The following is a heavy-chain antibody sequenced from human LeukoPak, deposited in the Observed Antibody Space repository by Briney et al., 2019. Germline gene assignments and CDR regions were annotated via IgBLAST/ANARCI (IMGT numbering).Heavy chain of an antibody. J-gene: IGHJ3*02. Sequence: GESLKISFKGSGYSFSSYWIGWVRQMPGKGLEWMGIIYPGDSDTRYSPSFQGQVTISADRSISTAYLQWSSLKASDTAMYYCATNTMFRGIHAFDIWGQGTMVTVSS. CDR3: ATNTMFRGIHAFDI. V-gene: IGHV5-51*01. CDR1: GYSFSSYW. CDR2: IYPGDSDT. D-gene: IGHD3-10*01.